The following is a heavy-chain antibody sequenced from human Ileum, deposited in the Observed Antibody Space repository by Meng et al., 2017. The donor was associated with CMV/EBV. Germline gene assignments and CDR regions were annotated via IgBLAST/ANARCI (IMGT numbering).Heavy chain of an antibody. CDR1: GFTFSTYG. J-gene: IGHJ4*02. D-gene: IGHD2-2*01. CDR3: AKDQRVPAATGY. Sequence: GESLKISCEASGFTFSTYGMHWVRQAPGKGLEWVGFIRYDGSNKYYADSVKGRFTISRDNSKNTLYLQMNSLRAEDTAVYYCAKDQRVPAATGYWGQGTLVTVSS. V-gene: IGHV3-30*02. CDR2: IRYDGSNK.